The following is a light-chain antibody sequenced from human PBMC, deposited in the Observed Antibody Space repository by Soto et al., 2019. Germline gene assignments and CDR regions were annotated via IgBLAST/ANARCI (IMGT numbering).Light chain of an antibody. V-gene: IGKV1-9*01. CDR3: QQHNSYTRT. Sequence: IQLTQSPSSLSASVGDRVTITCRASQGISSYLDWYQQKPGKAPKLLIYAASTLQSGVPSRFSGSGSGTDLTLTIHSLQPEDFATYYCQQHNSYTRTLGQGTRVEIK. J-gene: IGKJ5*01. CDR1: QGISSY. CDR2: AAS.